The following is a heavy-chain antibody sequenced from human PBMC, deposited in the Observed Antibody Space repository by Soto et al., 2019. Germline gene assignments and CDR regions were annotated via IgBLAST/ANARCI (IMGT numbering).Heavy chain of an antibody. J-gene: IGHJ6*02. CDR2: VHHSGTT. D-gene: IGHD3-9*01. CDR1: GGSFSGYY. Sequence: QVQLQQWGAGLLKPSETLSLTCAVNGGSFSGYYWNWIRQSAGKGLEWIGRVHHSGTTNYNPSLKSRLTVSLGTSKNHFSLQLNSVTAADTAMYYCVRQKGFFDWSSHVTGPGGMDVWGQGTSVTVSS. V-gene: IGHV4-34*01. CDR3: VRQKGFFDWSSHVTGPGGMDV.